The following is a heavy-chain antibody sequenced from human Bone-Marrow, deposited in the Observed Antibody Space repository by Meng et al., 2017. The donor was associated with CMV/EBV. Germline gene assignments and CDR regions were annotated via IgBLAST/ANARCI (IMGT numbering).Heavy chain of an antibody. CDR3: TTDRRITGIFKPLSRVDY. D-gene: IGHD1-20*01. J-gene: IGHJ4*02. V-gene: IGHV3-49*04. Sequence: GGSLRLSCTASGFTFGDYAMSWVRQAPGKGLEWVGFIRSKAYGGTTEYAASVKGRFTISRDDSKSIAYLQMNSLKTEDTAVYYCTTDRRITGIFKPLSRVDYWGQGTLVTVSS. CDR2: IRSKAYGGTT. CDR1: GFTFGDYA.